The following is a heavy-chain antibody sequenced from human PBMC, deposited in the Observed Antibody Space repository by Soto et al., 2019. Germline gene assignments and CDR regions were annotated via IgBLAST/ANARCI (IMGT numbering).Heavy chain of an antibody. CDR2: TYYRSKWYN. Sequence: PSQTLSLTCAISGDSVSSDSAAWNWIRQSPSRGLEWLGRTYYRSKWYNDYAVSVKSRIIINPDTSKNQFSLQLNSVTPEDTAVYYCARAPSSLGVVITYYFDYWGQGTLVTVSS. CDR3: ARAPSSLGVVITYYFDY. D-gene: IGHD3-3*01. J-gene: IGHJ4*02. CDR1: GDSVSSDSAA. V-gene: IGHV6-1*01.